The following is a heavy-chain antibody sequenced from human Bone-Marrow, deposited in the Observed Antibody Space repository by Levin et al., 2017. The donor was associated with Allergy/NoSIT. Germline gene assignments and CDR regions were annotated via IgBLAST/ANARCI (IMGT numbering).Heavy chain of an antibody. Sequence: GGSLRLSCAVSGFTFSCSWMSWVRQAPGKGLEWVANIKWDASEKQYVDSVKGRFTISRDNAKNSLYLQMNNLRAEDTAMYYCATYYASGPIGYWGQGTLVTVSS. CDR2: IKWDASEK. CDR3: ATYYASGPIGY. V-gene: IGHV3-7*01. J-gene: IGHJ4*02. CDR1: GFTFSCSW. D-gene: IGHD3-10*01.